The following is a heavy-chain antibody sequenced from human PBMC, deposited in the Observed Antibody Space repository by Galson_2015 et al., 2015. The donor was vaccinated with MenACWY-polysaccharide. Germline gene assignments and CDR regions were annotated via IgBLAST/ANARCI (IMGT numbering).Heavy chain of an antibody. D-gene: IGHD4-17*01. CDR2: ISGSGGST. J-gene: IGHJ6*02. CDR1: GFTFSSYA. Sequence: SLRLSCAASGFTFSSYAMGWVRQAPGKGLEWVSAISGSGGSTYYADSVKGRFTISRDNSKNTLYLQMNSLRAEDTAVYYCAKVPTSYGLGAYYYGMDVWGQGTTVTVSS. CDR3: AKVPTSYGLGAYYYGMDV. V-gene: IGHV3-23*01.